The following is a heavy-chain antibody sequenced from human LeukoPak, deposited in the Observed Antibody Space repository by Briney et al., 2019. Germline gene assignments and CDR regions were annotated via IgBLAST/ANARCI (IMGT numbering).Heavy chain of an antibody. D-gene: IGHD6-19*01. CDR1: GFTFSTSA. Sequence: GGSLRLSCAASGFTFSTSAMHWVRQAPGKGLEWVAFIQFDGANKYYADSVRGRFTVSRDNSKNTLYLQMNSLTVEETAVYYCSKGTGTTGWFIDYWGQGTLVTVCS. CDR2: IQFDGANK. V-gene: IGHV3-30*02. CDR3: SKGTGTTGWFIDY. J-gene: IGHJ4*02.